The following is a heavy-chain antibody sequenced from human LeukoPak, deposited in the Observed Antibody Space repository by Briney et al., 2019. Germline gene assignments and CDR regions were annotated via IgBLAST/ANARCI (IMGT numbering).Heavy chain of an antibody. Sequence: GGSLRLSCAGSGFTFSIYGMHWVRQAPGKGLEWVAVISYDGSKKYYADSVKGRFTISRDNSNNTLSLQMNILRAEDTAVYYCANSHTSSWYYFAYWGQGTRVTVSS. J-gene: IGHJ4*02. CDR1: GFTFSIYG. CDR3: ANSHTSSWYYFAY. D-gene: IGHD6-13*01. V-gene: IGHV3-30*18. CDR2: ISYDGSKK.